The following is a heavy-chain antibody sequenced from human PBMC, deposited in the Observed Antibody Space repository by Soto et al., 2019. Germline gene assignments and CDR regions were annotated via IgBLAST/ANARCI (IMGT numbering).Heavy chain of an antibody. J-gene: IGHJ6*02. D-gene: IGHD3-16*01. CDR2: IYYGKTT. CDR3: ATGGKIDGDTFYYAMDV. Sequence: XASLSLTCTVCGACVSSSNYYGGWIRQPPGEGLEWIGSIYYGKTTYYNPSLRGRLTMSVDTSKNQFSLKLTSVTAADTAIYHCATGGKIDGDTFYYAMDVWGQRATVTVSS. CDR1: GACVSSSNYY. V-gene: IGHV4-39*01.